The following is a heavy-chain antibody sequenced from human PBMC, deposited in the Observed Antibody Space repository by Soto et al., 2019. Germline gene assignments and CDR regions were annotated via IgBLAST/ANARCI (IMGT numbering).Heavy chain of an antibody. CDR2: IWHDGSKI. D-gene: IGHD3-10*01. J-gene: IGHJ6*02. V-gene: IGHV3-33*03. CDR3: ATELNYYHSGILGMDV. Sequence: QAQLVESGGGVVQPGTSLRLSCITSGFNFRSYGMHWVRQAPGKGLEWVAVIWHDGSKIYYTDSVKGRFTISRDNSKDTLYLQMHSVRAEDTAVHFCATELNYYHSGILGMDVWGQGTTVTVSS. CDR1: GFNFRSYG.